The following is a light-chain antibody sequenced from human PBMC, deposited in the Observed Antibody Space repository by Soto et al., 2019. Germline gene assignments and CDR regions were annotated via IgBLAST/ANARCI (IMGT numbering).Light chain of an antibody. V-gene: IGKV3-20*01. CDR3: QQYGSSPLT. J-gene: IGKJ1*01. CDR2: DAS. Sequence: EIVLTQSPGALSLTTGERATLSCRASESVFSSYLAWYQQKPGQAPRLLIFDASSRATGIPDRFSGSGSGTDFTLTISRLEPEDFTLYYCQQYGSSPLTFGQGTKVDIK. CDR1: ESVFSSY.